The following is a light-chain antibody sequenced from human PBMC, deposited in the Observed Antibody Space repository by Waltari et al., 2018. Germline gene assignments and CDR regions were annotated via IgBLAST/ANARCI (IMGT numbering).Light chain of an antibody. V-gene: IGKV1-5*03. CDR3: QQYNSYSLLS. CDR1: QSISNW. CDR2: KAS. Sequence: DIQMTQSPSTLSASVGDRFTITCRASQSISNWLAWYQQKPGKAPKRLIYKASTLESGVPSRCCGSGSGTEFTLTISSLQPDDFATYYCQQYNSYSLLSFGGGTKVEIK. J-gene: IGKJ4*01.